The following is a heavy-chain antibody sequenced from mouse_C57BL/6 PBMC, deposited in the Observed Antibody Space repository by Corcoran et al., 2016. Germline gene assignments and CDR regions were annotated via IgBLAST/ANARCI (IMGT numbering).Heavy chain of an antibody. CDR2: INTYSGVP. D-gene: IGHD2-3*01. V-gene: IGHV9-3*01. Sequence: QIQLVQSGPELKKPGETVKISCKASGYTFTPYGMSWVKQAPGRGVKGMGWINTYSGVPTYADDFKGRFAFSLETSASTAYLQINNLKNEDTATYFCTRWLLREDYAIDYWGQGTLVTGSS. J-gene: IGHJ4*01. CDR3: TRWLLREDYAIDY. CDR1: GYTFTPYG.